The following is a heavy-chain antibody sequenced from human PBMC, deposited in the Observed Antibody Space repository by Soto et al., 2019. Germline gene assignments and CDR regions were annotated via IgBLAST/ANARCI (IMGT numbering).Heavy chain of an antibody. J-gene: IGHJ6*02. V-gene: IGHV3-74*01. CDR1: GFTFSSYW. D-gene: IGHD3-9*01. CDR2: INSDGSST. CDR3: ARDSPSYDILTGYSYYYYGMDV. Sequence: SLRLSCAASGFTFSSYWMHWVRQAPGKGLVWVSRINSDGSSTSYADSVKGRFTISRDNAKNTLYLQMNSLRAEDTAVYYCARDSPSYDILTGYSYYYYGMDVWGQGTKVTVSS.